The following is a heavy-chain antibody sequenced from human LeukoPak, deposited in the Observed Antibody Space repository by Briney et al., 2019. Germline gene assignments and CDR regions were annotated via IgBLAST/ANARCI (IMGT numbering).Heavy chain of an antibody. CDR2: IYYSGNT. D-gene: IGHD3-9*01. J-gene: IGHJ3*02. V-gene: IGHV4-59*11. CDR1: GGSISSHY. Sequence: KPSETLSLTCTVSGGSISSHYWSWIRQSPGKGLEWIGYIYYSGNTDYNPSLKSRVTISVDSTKNHFSLKLRSVTAADTAVYYCARGVSSWLPNDAFDIWGQGTMVTVSS. CDR3: ARGVSSWLPNDAFDI.